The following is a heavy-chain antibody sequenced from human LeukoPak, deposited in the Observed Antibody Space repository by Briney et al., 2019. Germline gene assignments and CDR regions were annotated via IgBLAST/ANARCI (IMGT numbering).Heavy chain of an antibody. D-gene: IGHD3-22*01. CDR1: GGSISSSNW. CDR2: IYHSGST. V-gene: IGHV4-4*02. Sequence: PSETLSLTCAVSGGSISSSNWWSWVRQPPGKGLEWIGEIYHSGSTNYNPSLKSRVTISVDKSKNQFSLKLSSVTAADTAVYYCARAKVHYYDSSGYPDYWGQGTLVTVSS. J-gene: IGHJ4*02. CDR3: ARAKVHYYDSSGYPDY.